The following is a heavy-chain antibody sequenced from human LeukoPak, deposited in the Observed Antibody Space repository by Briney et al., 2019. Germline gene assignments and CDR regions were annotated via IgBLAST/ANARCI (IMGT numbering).Heavy chain of an antibody. D-gene: IGHD2-2*01. Sequence: SQTLSLTCAISGDIVSSNSAAWNWIRQSPSRGLEWLGRTYYRSTWYNDYAVSVRGRITVNPDTSKNQFSLHLNSVTPEDTAVYYCARRLTQYDCFDPWGQGILVTVSS. J-gene: IGHJ5*02. V-gene: IGHV6-1*01. CDR2: TYYRSTWYN. CDR1: GDIVSSNSAA. CDR3: ARRLTQYDCFDP.